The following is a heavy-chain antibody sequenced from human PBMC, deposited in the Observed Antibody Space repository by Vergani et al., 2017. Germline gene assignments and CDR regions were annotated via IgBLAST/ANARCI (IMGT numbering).Heavy chain of an antibody. V-gene: IGHV3-23*04. Sequence: EVQLVESGGGLVQPGGSLRLSCAASGFTFSSYAMSWVRQAPGEGLEWVSAISGSGGSTYYADSVKGRFTISRDNSKNTLYLQMNSLRAKDTAVYYCAKSRTSCSGGSCYPDYFDYWGQGTLVTVSS. CDR3: AKSRTSCSGGSCYPDYFDY. CDR1: GFTFSSYA. CDR2: ISGSGGST. D-gene: IGHD2-15*01. J-gene: IGHJ4*02.